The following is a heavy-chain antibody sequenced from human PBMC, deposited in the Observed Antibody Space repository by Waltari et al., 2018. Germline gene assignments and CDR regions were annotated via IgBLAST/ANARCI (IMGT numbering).Heavy chain of an antibody. CDR2: INAGNGNT. D-gene: IGHD3-9*01. V-gene: IGHV1-3*01. CDR3: ARDKEGDILTGYLDY. CDR1: GYTFTSYA. J-gene: IGHJ4*02. Sequence: QVQLVQSGAEVKKPGASVKVSCKASGYTFTSYAVHWVRQAPGQRLEWMGWINAGNGNTKYSQKFQGRVTITRDTSASTAYMELSSLRSEDTAVYYCARDKEGDILTGYLDYWGQGTLVTVSS.